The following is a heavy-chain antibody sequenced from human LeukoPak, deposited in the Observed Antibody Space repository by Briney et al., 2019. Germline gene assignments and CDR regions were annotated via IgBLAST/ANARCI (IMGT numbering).Heavy chain of an antibody. CDR3: ARLTSSWSFEY. D-gene: IGHD6-13*01. J-gene: IGHJ4*02. Sequence: GESLKFSWKVSGYSFTNYWIGWVRQMPGKGLEWMGIISPDGSDTRYSPSFQGQVTISADKSITTAYLQWSSLKASDTAMYYCARLTSSWSFEYWGQEAMLTVSS. V-gene: IGHV5-51*01. CDR1: GYSFTNYW. CDR2: ISPDGSDT.